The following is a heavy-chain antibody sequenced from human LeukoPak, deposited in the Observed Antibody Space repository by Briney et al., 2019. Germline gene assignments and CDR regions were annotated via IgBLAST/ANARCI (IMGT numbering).Heavy chain of an antibody. CDR2: INSDGTST. D-gene: IGHD4-23*01. CDR1: GFTISSYW. Sequence: GGPLRLSCAASGFTISSYWMHWVRKAPGKGLVWVSRINSDGTSTSYADSVKGRFTISRDNAKNTLYLQMNSLRAENSALYYCARAGGLALLNYYYYMDVWGKGTTVTVSS. V-gene: IGHV3-74*01. CDR3: ARAGGLALLNYYYYMDV. J-gene: IGHJ6*03.